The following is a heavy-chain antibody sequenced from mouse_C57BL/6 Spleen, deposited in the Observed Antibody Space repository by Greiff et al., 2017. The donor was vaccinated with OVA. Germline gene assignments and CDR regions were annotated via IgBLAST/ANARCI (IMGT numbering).Heavy chain of an antibody. CDR1: GFTFSSYA. CDR2: ISDGGSYT. CDR3: ASSNWAFAY. D-gene: IGHD4-1*01. Sequence: EVKLMESGGGLVKPGGSLKLSCAASGFTFSSYAMSWVRQTPEKRLEWVATISDGGSYTYYPDNVKGRFTISRDNAKNNLYLQMSHLKSEDTAMYYCASSNWAFAYWGQGTLVTVSA. V-gene: IGHV5-4*03. J-gene: IGHJ3*01.